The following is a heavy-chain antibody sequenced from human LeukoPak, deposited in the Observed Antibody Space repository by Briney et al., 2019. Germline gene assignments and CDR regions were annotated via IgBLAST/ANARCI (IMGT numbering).Heavy chain of an antibody. D-gene: IGHD6-13*01. Sequence: SVKVSCKASGGTFSSYAISWVRQAPGQGLEWMGRIIPIFGIANYAQKFQGRVTITADKSTSTAYMELSSLRSEDTAVYYCARDPSYSSSWYFDYWGQGTLVTVYS. CDR1: GGTFSSYA. J-gene: IGHJ4*02. CDR2: IIPIFGIA. V-gene: IGHV1-69*04. CDR3: ARDPSYSSSWYFDY.